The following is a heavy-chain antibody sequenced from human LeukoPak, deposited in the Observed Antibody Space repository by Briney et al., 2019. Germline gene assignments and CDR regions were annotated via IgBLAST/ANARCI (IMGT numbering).Heavy chain of an antibody. J-gene: IGHJ4*02. CDR2: INPNSGGT. Sequence: ASXKVSCKASGYTFTCYYMHWVRQAPGQGLEWMGWINPNSGGTNYAQKFQGRVTMTRDTSISTAYMELSRLRSDDTAVYYCARGSSGYYKKDYFDYWGQGTLVTVSS. D-gene: IGHD3-22*01. CDR3: ARGSSGYYKKDYFDY. V-gene: IGHV1-2*02. CDR1: GYTFTCYY.